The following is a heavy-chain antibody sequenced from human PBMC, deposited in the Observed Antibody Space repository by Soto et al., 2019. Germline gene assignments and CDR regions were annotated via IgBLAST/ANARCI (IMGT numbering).Heavy chain of an antibody. CDR3: AKDAVAYNGEWDWFDL. V-gene: IGHV3-23*01. J-gene: IGHJ5*02. CDR1: GFTFKNFA. D-gene: IGHD3-10*01. Sequence: EVQLLESGGGLVQPGGSLRLSCVASGFTFKNFAVSWVRQAPGKGMEWVSAIGGSGSSANYADSVKGRFTVSRDDSKSTLYLERSGLRVDDTALYYCAKDAVAYNGEWDWFDLWGKGTLVTVSS. CDR2: IGGSGSSA.